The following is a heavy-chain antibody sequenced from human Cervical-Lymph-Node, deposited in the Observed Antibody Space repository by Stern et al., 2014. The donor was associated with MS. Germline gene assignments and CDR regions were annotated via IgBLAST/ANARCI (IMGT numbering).Heavy chain of an antibody. D-gene: IGHD2-15*01. Sequence: QVQLVQSGGGVVQPGRSLRLSCAASGFIFRNSGMHWVRQAPGKGLEWVAVVGQDGSNKYYADSVKGRFTISRDNSNNMVDLQMNSLRVEDMGIYYCTRDPRGYCSGGSCYQGFFDSWGRGTLVTVSS. V-gene: IGHV3-33*01. CDR3: TRDPRGYCSGGSCYQGFFDS. J-gene: IGHJ4*02. CDR1: GFIFRNSG. CDR2: VGQDGSNK.